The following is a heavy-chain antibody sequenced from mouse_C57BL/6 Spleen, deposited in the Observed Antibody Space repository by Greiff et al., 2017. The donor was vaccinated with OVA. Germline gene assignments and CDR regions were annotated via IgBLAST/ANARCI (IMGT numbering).Heavy chain of an antibody. CDR2: IDPETGGT. CDR1: GYTFTDYE. Sequence: VQRVESGAELVRPGASVTLSCKASGYTFTDYEMHWVKQTPVHGLEWIGAIDPETGGTAYNQKFKGKAILTADKSSSTAYMELRSLTSEDSAVYYCRNPVLWGQGTLVTVSA. CDR3: RNPVL. V-gene: IGHV1-15*01. J-gene: IGHJ3*01.